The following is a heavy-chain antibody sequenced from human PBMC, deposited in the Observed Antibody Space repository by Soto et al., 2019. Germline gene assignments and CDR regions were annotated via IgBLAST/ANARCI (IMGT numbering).Heavy chain of an antibody. V-gene: IGHV3-23*01. CDR3: AKGGTSYNWFDP. J-gene: IGHJ5*02. CDR2: ISGSGGYT. D-gene: IGHD2-8*01. CDR1: GFTFSSYA. Sequence: GGSLRLSCASSGFTFSSYAMSWVRQAPGKGLEWVSTISGSGGYTYYADSVKGRFTISIDNSKNTLYLQMNSLRAEDTAVYYCAKGGTSYNWFDPWGQGTLVTVSS.